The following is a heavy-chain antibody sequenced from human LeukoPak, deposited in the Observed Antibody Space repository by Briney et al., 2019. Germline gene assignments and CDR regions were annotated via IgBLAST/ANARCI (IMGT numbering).Heavy chain of an antibody. V-gene: IGHV1-2*02. J-gene: IGHJ4*02. D-gene: IGHD6-19*01. Sequence: ASVKVSCKASGYTFTSYDINWVRQAPGQGLEWMGWINPNSGGTNYAQKFQGRVTMTRDTSISTAYMELSRLRSDDTAVYYCARHLAGIAVAGIVGDYWGQGTLVTVSS. CDR2: INPNSGGT. CDR1: GYTFTSYD. CDR3: ARHLAGIAVAGIVGDY.